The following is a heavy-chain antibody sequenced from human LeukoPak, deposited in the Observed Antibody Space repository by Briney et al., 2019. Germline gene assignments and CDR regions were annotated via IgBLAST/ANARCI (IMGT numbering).Heavy chain of an antibody. Sequence: GGSLRLSCAASGFTFSSYWMNWVRQAPGKGMVWVSRIASDGSSTTYADSVKGRFSISRDNAKNTLYLQMNSLRVEDTAVYYCARGRPHGNDYWGQETLVTVSS. D-gene: IGHD4-23*01. J-gene: IGHJ4*02. V-gene: IGHV3-74*01. CDR2: IASDGSST. CDR1: GFTFSSYW. CDR3: ARGRPHGNDY.